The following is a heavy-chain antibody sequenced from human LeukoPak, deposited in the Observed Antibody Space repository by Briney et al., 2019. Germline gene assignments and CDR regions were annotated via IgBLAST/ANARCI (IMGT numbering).Heavy chain of an antibody. CDR1: GFTFSRFS. CDR3: AKDRGSS. CDR2: IRYDGSNK. Sequence: PGGSLRLSCAASGFTFSRFSMNWVRQAPGKGLEWVAFIRYDGSNKYYADSVKGRFTISRDNSKNTLYLQMNSLRAEDTAVYYSAKDRGSSWGQGTLVTVSS. V-gene: IGHV3-30*02. J-gene: IGHJ4*02. D-gene: IGHD6-13*01.